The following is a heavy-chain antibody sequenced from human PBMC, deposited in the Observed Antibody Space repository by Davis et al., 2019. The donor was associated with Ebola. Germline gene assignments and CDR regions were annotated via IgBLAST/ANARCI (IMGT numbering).Heavy chain of an antibody. Sequence: PSETLSLTCAVYGGSFSGYYWSWIRQPPGKGLEWIGEINHSGSTNYNPSLKSRVTISVDTSKNQFSLKLSSVTAADTAVYYCAREGRVCSSTSCYTSGLGYYYMDVWGKGTTVTVSS. CDR3: AREGRVCSSTSCYTSGLGYYYMDV. CDR1: GGSFSGYY. J-gene: IGHJ6*03. D-gene: IGHD2-2*02. V-gene: IGHV4-34*01. CDR2: INHSGST.